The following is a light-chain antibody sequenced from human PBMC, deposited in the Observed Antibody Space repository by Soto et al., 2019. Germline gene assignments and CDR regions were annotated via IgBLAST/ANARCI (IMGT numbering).Light chain of an antibody. V-gene: IGLV2-14*01. Sequence: QSALAQPASVSGSPGQSITISCTGTSSDVGGYNYVSWYQQHPGKAPKLMIYDVSNRPSGVSNRFSGFKSGNTASLTISGFQAEDEADYYCSSYTSSSTPGVFGTGTKVTVL. CDR3: SSYTSSSTPGV. CDR2: DVS. CDR1: SSDVGGYNY. J-gene: IGLJ1*01.